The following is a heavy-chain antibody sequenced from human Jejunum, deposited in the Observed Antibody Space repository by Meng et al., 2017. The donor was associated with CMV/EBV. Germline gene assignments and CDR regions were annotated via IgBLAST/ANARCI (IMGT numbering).Heavy chain of an antibody. V-gene: IGHV3-19*01. J-gene: IGHJ5*02. CDR2: VRWNGSRT. D-gene: IGHD3-10*01. Sequence: NSEMYWVLQAPGKGLEWVPGVRWNGSRTHYADSVKGRFIISRDNSRNFLYQQMNSLRPEDMAVYYCVRKSSITMVRGYRDWFDPWGQGTLVTVSS. CDR3: VRKSSITMVRGYRDWFDP. CDR1: NSE.